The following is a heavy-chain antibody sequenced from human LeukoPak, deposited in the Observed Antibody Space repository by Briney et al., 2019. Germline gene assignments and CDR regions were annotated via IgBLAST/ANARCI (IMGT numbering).Heavy chain of an antibody. J-gene: IGHJ5*02. D-gene: IGHD6-19*01. V-gene: IGHV4-39*07. CDR2: IYYSGST. CDR1: GGSISSSSYY. CDR3: ARERSSGWYPPWFDP. Sequence: SETLSLTCTVSGGSISSSSYYWGWIRQPPGKGLEWIGSIYYSGSTYYNPSLKSRVTISVDTSKNQFSLKLSSVTAADTAVYYCARERSSGWYPPWFDPWGQGTLVTVSS.